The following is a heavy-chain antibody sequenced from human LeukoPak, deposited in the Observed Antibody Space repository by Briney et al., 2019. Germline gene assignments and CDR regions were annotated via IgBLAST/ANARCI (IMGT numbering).Heavy chain of an antibody. CDR3: ARDHNWGPDY. D-gene: IGHD7-27*01. CDR1: GHTFTGYY. Sequence: VASVKVSCKASGHTFTGYYMHWVRQAPGQGLEWMGWINPNTGATDIAQKFQGRVTMTRDTSISAAYMELSRLTSDDTAVYYCARDHNWGPDYWGQGTLVSVSS. J-gene: IGHJ4*02. V-gene: IGHV1-2*02. CDR2: INPNTGAT.